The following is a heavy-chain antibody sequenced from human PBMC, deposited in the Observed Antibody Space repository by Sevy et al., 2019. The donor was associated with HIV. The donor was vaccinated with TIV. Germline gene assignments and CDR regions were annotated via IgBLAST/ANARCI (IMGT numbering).Heavy chain of an antibody. J-gene: IGHJ3*02. D-gene: IGHD3-10*01. V-gene: IGHV1-18*01. CDR1: GYTFTSYG. Sequence: ASVKVSCKASGYTFTSYGISWVRQAPGQWLEWMGWISAYNGNTNYAQKLQGRVTMTTDTSTSTAYMELRSLRSDDTAVYYCARARFVTMVRGVAHAFDIWGQGTMVTVSS. CDR3: ARARFVTMVRGVAHAFDI. CDR2: ISAYNGNT.